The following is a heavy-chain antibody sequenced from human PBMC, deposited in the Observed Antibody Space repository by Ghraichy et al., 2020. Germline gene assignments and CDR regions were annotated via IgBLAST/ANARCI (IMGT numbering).Heavy chain of an antibody. J-gene: IGHJ4*02. CDR2: INAGNGNT. CDR1: GYTFTSYA. Sequence: ASVKVSCKASGYTFTSYAMHWVRQAPGQRLEWMGWINAGNGNTKYSQKFQGRVTITRDTSASTAYMELSSLRSEDTAVYYCARLRSGWYYFDYWGQGTLVTVSS. D-gene: IGHD6-19*01. CDR3: ARLRSGWYYFDY. V-gene: IGHV1-3*01.